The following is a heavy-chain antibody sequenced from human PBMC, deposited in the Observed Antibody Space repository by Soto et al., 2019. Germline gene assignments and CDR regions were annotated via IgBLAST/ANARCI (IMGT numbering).Heavy chain of an antibody. CDR3: ARTRGVPNCSGGPCYYFDS. CDR1: GFSLSTHGMC. V-gene: IGHV2-70*17. D-gene: IGHD2-15*01. J-gene: IGHJ4*02. Sequence: ASGPTLVNPTQTLTLTCTFSGFSLSTHGMCVSWIRQPPGKALEWLARIDWDDDKFYSTSLKTRLTISKGTAKNQVVLTMTNMDAVDTGTYFCARTRGVPNCSGGPCYYFDSWGPGSLVTVSS. CDR2: IDWDDDK.